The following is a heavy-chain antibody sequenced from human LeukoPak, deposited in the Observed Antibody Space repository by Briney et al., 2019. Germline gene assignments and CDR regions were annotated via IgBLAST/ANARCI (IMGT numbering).Heavy chain of an antibody. CDR3: AASSQLGSYNWFDP. D-gene: IGHD1-1*01. CDR1: GASFSDHY. Sequence: SETLSLTCAVYGASFSDHYWTWIRQPPGKGLEWIGEIDQSRSTKCNPSLKGRVTISLDTSKNQFSLDLTSVTAADMAVYYCAASSQLGSYNWFDPWGQGTPVTVSS. V-gene: IGHV4-34*01. J-gene: IGHJ5*02. CDR2: IDQSRST.